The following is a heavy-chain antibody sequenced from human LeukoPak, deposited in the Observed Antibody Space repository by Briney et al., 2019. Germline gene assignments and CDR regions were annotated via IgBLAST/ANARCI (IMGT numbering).Heavy chain of an antibody. D-gene: IGHD4-17*01. V-gene: IGHV3-23*01. CDR3: AKTPPSYGDYAFISFDY. CDR2: ISGSGGST. CDR1: GFTFSSYG. J-gene: IGHJ4*02. Sequence: PGGSLRLSCAASGFTFSSYGMSWVRQAPGKGLEWVSAISGSGGSTYYADSVKGRFTISRDNSKNTLYLQMNSLRAEDTAVYYCAKTPPSYGDYAFISFDYWGQGTLVTVSS.